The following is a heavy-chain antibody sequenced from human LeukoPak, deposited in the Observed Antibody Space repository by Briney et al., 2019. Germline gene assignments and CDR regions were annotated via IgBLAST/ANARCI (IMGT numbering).Heavy chain of an antibody. V-gene: IGHV1-46*01. D-gene: IGHD1-1*01. Sequence: ASVKVSCKASGGTFSSYALSLVRQAPGQGLEWMGIINPSGGSTSYAQKFQGRVTMTRDTSTSTVYMELSSLRSEDTAVYYCARANDPSDMDVWGKGTTVTVSS. CDR2: INPSGGST. J-gene: IGHJ6*03. CDR3: ARANDPSDMDV. CDR1: GGTFSSYA.